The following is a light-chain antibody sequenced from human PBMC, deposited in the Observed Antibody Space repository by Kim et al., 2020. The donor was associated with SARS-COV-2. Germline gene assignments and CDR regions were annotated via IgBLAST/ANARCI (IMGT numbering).Light chain of an antibody. CDR3: NSRDSSGPF. Sequence: SSELTQDPAVSVALGQTVRITCQGDSLRSYYASWYQQKPGQAPVLVIYGKNNRPSGIPDRFSGSSSGNTASLTITGAQAEDEADYYCNSRDSSGPFFGGGTKLTVL. V-gene: IGLV3-19*01. CDR2: GKN. J-gene: IGLJ2*01. CDR1: SLRSYY.